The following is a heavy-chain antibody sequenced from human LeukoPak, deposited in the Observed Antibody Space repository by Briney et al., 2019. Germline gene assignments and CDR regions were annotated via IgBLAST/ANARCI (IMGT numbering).Heavy chain of an antibody. J-gene: IGHJ1*01. Sequence: KPSETLSLTCAVSGYSISSGYYWGWIRQPPGKGLEWIGSIYHSGSTYYNPSLKSRVTISVDTSKNQFSLKLSSVTAADTAVYYCAGTSPDDIWSGYYKLMEYFQHWGQGTLVTVSS. CDR3: AGTSPDDIWSGYYKLMEYFQH. CDR1: GYSISSGYY. CDR2: IYHSGST. D-gene: IGHD3-3*01. V-gene: IGHV4-38-2*01.